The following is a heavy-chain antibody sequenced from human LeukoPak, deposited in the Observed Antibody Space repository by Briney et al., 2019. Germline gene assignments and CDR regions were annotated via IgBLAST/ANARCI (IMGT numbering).Heavy chain of an antibody. D-gene: IGHD1-7*01. Sequence: SETLSLTCTVSGGSISSYYWSWLRQPAGKGLEWIGRIYSSGTTNYNPSLKSRVTMSVDTSKNQFSLKLSSVTAADTAVYYCARRNSDSAFFDFWGQGTLVTVSS. CDR2: IYSSGTT. CDR3: ARRNSDSAFFDF. V-gene: IGHV4-4*07. J-gene: IGHJ4*02. CDR1: GGSISSYY.